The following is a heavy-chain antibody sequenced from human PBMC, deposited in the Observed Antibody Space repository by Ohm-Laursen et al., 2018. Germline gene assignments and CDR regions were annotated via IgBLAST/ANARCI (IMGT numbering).Heavy chain of an antibody. CDR1: GFTFNSYN. J-gene: IGHJ3*02. V-gene: IGHV3-48*03. Sequence: GSLRLSCTASGFTFNSYNMAWVRQAPGKGLEWVSFISHSGNFEQYIDSVKGRFTVSRDGAKSSLYLQMNSLRVEDTAVYHCAKDQMASSWSHDAFDMWGQGTMVTVSS. CDR3: AKDQMASSWSHDAFDM. CDR2: ISHSGNFE. D-gene: IGHD6-13*01.